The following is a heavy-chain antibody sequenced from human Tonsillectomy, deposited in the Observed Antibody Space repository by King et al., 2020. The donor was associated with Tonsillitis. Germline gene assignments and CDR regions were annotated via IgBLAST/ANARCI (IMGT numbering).Heavy chain of an antibody. CDR2: IIPMFASA. Sequence: VQLVESGAEVKTPGSSVKVSCKASGGTFSNSAISWVRQAPGQGLEWMGGIIPMFASASYAQNFQGRVTLTADESTSTAYMELSSLKPEDTAVYYCAKDQGMATHGDFDSWGQGTLVTVSS. CDR3: AKDQGMATHGDFDS. V-gene: IGHV1-69*01. CDR1: GGTFSNSA. D-gene: IGHD5-24*01. J-gene: IGHJ4*02.